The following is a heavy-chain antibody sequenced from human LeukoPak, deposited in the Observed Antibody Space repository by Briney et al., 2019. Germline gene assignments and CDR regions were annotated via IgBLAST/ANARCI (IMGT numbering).Heavy chain of an antibody. Sequence: GGSLRLSCSASGFTFSSYAMHWVRQAPGKGLEYVSAISSNGGSTYYADSVKGRFTISRDNSKNTLYLQMSSLRAEDTAVYYSVKGGSYYYYGMDVWGQGTTVTVSS. CDR2: ISSNGGST. CDR3: VKGGSYYYYGMDV. J-gene: IGHJ6*02. D-gene: IGHD1-26*01. CDR1: GFTFSSYA. V-gene: IGHV3-64D*09.